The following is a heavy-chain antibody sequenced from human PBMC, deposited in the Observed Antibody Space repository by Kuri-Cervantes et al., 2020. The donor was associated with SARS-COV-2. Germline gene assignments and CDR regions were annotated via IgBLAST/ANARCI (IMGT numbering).Heavy chain of an antibody. CDR3: ARAGVLHITTVTY. CDR1: GYTFTSYA. D-gene: IGHD4-17*01. V-gene: IGHV1-18*01. CDR2: ISAYNGNT. J-gene: IGHJ4*02. Sequence: ASVKVSCKASGYTFTSYAMHWVRQAPGQRLEWMGWISAYNGNTNYAQKLQGRVTMTTDTSTSTAYMELRSLRPDDTAVYYCARAGVLHITTVTYWGQGTLVTVSS.